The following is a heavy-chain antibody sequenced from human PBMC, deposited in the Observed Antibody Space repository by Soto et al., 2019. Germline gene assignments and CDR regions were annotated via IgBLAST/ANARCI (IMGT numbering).Heavy chain of an antibody. CDR3: ARHPDSYCSGGSCYAYLATFINWFDP. V-gene: IGHV4-39*01. J-gene: IGHJ5*02. CDR2: IYYSGST. Sequence: SETLSLTCTVSGGSISSSSYYWGWIRQPPGKGLEWIGSIYYSGSTYYNPSLKSRVTISVDTSKNQFSLKLSSVTAADTAVYYCARHPDSYCSGGSCYAYLATFINWFDPWGQGTLVTVSS. CDR1: GGSISSSSYY. D-gene: IGHD2-15*01.